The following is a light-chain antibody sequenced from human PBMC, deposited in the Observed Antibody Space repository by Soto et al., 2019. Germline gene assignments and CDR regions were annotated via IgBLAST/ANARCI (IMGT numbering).Light chain of an antibody. CDR1: QSVSNNY. CDR3: HYYDKWPPGT. J-gene: IGKJ1*01. V-gene: IGKV3-20*01. Sequence: EIVLTQSPGTLSLSPGERATLSCRASQSVSNNYLAWYQQKPGQAPRLLIFDASARAVDIPGRFSGSKSGTEFTLTVSSLQPEDFAVYYCHYYDKWPPGTFGQGTKV. CDR2: DAS.